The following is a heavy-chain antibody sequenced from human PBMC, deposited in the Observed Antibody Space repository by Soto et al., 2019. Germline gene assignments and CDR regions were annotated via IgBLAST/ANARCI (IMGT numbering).Heavy chain of an antibody. Sequence: SETLSLTCTVSGGSVGNSGSCWGWIRQPPGNGLEWIGNIYDSGSTIYNPSLQSRVTLSVDTSKNEFSLKMSSVTAADTAVYYCTSKFGQLLADAFDIWGQGTMVTVSS. V-gene: IGHV4-39*07. CDR1: GGSVGNSGSC. J-gene: IGHJ3*02. D-gene: IGHD3-10*01. CDR2: IYDSGST. CDR3: TSKFGQLLADAFDI.